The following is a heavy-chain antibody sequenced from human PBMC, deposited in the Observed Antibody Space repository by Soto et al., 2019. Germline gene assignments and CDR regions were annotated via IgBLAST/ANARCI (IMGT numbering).Heavy chain of an antibody. V-gene: IGHV3-21*01. Sequence: PAGSLRLSCVASGFTFSNYNINCVRQAPGKGLEWVSHISGTSVYIHYADSVKGRFTISRDNAKNSVYLQMDSLSVEDTAVYYCAREGALKPFSSWGQGALVTVSS. CDR2: ISGTSVYI. CDR1: GFTFSNYN. CDR3: AREGALKPFSS. J-gene: IGHJ5*02.